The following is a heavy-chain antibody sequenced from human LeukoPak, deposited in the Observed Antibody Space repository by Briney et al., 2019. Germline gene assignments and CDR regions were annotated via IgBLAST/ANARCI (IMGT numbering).Heavy chain of an antibody. CDR2: IVSSGGNT. CDR1: GFTFSNYA. J-gene: IGHJ4*02. Sequence: GGSLRLSCAGSGFTFSNYAMSWVRQAPGKGLEWVSSIVSSGGNTFYADSVKGRFTISRDNSKNTLYLQMNSLRAEDTAVYFCARGDGYNYWEYWGQGTLVTVSS. D-gene: IGHD5-24*01. V-gene: IGHV3-23*01. CDR3: ARGDGYNYWEY.